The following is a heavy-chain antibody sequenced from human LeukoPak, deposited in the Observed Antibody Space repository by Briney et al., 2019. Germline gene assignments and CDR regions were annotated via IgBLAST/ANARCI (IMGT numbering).Heavy chain of an antibody. J-gene: IGHJ4*02. CDR2: SNSDGSVT. D-gene: IGHD3-3*02. V-gene: IGHV3-74*01. Sequence: QTGGSLRLSCAASGFTFSRYWMHWVHQGPGKGLVWVSRSNSDGSVTTYADSVKGRFTISRDNAKNTLYLQMNSLRAEDSAVYYCARAPGPGAISTDYWGQGTLVTVSS. CDR1: GFTFSRYW. CDR3: ARAPGPGAISTDY.